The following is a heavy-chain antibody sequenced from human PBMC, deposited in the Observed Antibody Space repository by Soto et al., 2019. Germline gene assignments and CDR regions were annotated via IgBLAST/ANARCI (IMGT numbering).Heavy chain of an antibody. CDR2: INQDGSER. CDR3: ARPARECSSRGCAN. Sequence: EVQLVESGGGLVQPGGSLRLSCVVSGLTFSNYWMSWVRQAPGKGLEWVANINQDGSERYYVDSVKGRFTISRDNAKNSLYLQMTSLRAEDTAVYYCARPARECSSRGCANWGQGTLVTVCS. J-gene: IGHJ4*02. CDR1: GLTFSNYW. D-gene: IGHD2-2*01. V-gene: IGHV3-7*01.